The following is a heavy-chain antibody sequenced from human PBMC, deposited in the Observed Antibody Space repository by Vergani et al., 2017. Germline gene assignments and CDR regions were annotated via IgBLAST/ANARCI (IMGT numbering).Heavy chain of an antibody. CDR1: GGSVSSGSYY. J-gene: IGHJ4*02. D-gene: IGHD1-1*01. CDR2: IYYSGST. CDR3: ARDLGGTTNY. Sequence: QVQLQESGPGLVKPSETLSLTCTVSGGSVSSGSYYWSWIRQPAGKGLEWIGYIYYSGSTNYNPSLKSRVTISVDTSKNQFSLKLSSVTAADTAVYYCARDLGGTTNYWGQGTLVTVSS. V-gene: IGHV4-61*10.